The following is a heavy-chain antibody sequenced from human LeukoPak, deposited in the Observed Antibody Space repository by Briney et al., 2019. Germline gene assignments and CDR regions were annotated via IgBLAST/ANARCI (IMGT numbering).Heavy chain of an antibody. Sequence: PSETLPLTCTVSGDAISSYYWSWIRQPAGKGLEWIGRIYTSGNTNYNPSLKSRVTMAVNTSKNQFSLDLSSVTAADTAVYYCARESPLSSGWYYYDYWGQGTLVTVSS. J-gene: IGHJ4*02. CDR3: ARESPLSSGWYYYDY. CDR2: IYTSGNT. V-gene: IGHV4-4*07. CDR1: GDAISSYY. D-gene: IGHD6-19*01.